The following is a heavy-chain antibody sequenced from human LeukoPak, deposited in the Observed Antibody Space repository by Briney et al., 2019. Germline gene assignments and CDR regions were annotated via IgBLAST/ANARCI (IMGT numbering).Heavy chain of an antibody. CDR2: IYYRGST. D-gene: IGHD3-22*01. CDR3: AREAIPGSSGFDY. Sequence: SETLSLTCTVSGGSISNYYWSWIRQPPGKGLEWIAYIYYRGSTSYNPSLKSRVTMSLDTSKNQFSLKLNSVTAADTALYYCAREAIPGSSGFDYWGQGTLVTVSS. V-gene: IGHV4-59*01. CDR1: GGSISNYY. J-gene: IGHJ4*02.